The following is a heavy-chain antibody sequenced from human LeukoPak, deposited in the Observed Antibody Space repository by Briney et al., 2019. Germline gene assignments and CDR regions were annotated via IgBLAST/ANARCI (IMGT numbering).Heavy chain of an antibody. V-gene: IGHV3-48*03. CDR2: ISISGSTM. D-gene: IGHD4-17*01. J-gene: IGHJ4*02. Sequence: GGSLRLSCVTSGFTFSTHPMNWVRQAPGKGLEWVSYISISGSTMYYADSVRGRFTISRDNAKNSVYLQMDSLRADDTAVYYCVRDRFDYALDYWGQGALVTVSS. CDR3: VRDRFDYALDY. CDR1: GFTFSTHP.